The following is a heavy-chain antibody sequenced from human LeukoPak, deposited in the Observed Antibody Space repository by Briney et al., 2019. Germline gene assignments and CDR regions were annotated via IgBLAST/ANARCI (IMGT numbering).Heavy chain of an antibody. CDR2: INSDGSST. Sequence: GGSLRLSCAASGFTFSNYWMHWVRQAPGKGLVWVSRINSDGSSTRYADSVKGRFTISRDNAKNTLYLQMNSLRAEDTAVYYCALYYYYMDVWGKGTTVTISS. J-gene: IGHJ6*03. V-gene: IGHV3-74*01. CDR3: ALYYYYMDV. CDR1: GFTFSNYW.